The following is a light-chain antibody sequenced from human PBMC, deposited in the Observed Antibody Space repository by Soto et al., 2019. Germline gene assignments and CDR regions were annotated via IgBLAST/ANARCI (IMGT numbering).Light chain of an antibody. CDR2: DAS. J-gene: IGKJ5*01. CDR3: QQYIKWPIT. V-gene: IGKV3-11*01. Sequence: EIVLTPSPATLSLSPVERATLSCRASQSVSSYLAWYQQKPGQAPRLLIYDASNRATGIPARFSGSGSGTDFTLTISSLEPEDFAVYYCQQYIKWPITFGQGTRWRL. CDR1: QSVSSY.